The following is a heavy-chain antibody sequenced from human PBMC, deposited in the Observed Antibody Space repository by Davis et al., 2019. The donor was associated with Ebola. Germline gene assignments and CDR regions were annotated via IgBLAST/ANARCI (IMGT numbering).Heavy chain of an antibody. CDR1: GFTFSSYW. Sequence: PGGSLRLSCAASGFTFSSYWMSWVRQAPGKGLEWVANIKQDGSEKYYADSVKGRFTISRDNSKNTLYLQMNSLRAEDTAVYYCARDSQDYEVMYYYYGMDVWGQGTTVTVSS. CDR2: IKQDGSEK. CDR3: ARDSQDYEVMYYYYGMDV. J-gene: IGHJ6*02. D-gene: IGHD4-17*01. V-gene: IGHV3-7*01.